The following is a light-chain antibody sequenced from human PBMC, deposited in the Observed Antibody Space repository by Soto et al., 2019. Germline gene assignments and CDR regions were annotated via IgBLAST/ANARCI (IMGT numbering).Light chain of an antibody. CDR1: QSLLHSNGYNY. Sequence: DIVMTQSPLSLLVTPGEPASISCRSSQSLLHSNGYNYLDWYLQKPGQSPQLLIYLGSNRASGVSDRFSGSGSGTDFTLKISRVEAEDVGVYYCMQALQTTWTFGQGTKVEVK. CDR3: MQALQTTWT. J-gene: IGKJ1*01. V-gene: IGKV2-28*01. CDR2: LGS.